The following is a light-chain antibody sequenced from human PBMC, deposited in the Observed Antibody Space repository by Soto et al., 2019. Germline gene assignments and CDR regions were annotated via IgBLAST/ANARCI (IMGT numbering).Light chain of an antibody. CDR2: DVY. CDR1: RTDVDGYDY. CDR3: TTYTSSTPLCV. V-gene: IGLV2-14*03. J-gene: IGLJ1*01. Sequence: QSALTQPASVSGSPGQSIAISCTGVRTDVDGYDYVSCYQQHPGKAPQLIIYDVYNRPSGVAHRFSGAKSGDTASLTISGLLAEDDDDYYCTTYTSSTPLCVFGTGTKLTVL.